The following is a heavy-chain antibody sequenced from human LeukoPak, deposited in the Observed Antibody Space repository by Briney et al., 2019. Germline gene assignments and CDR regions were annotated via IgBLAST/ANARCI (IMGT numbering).Heavy chain of an antibody. CDR2: IYTSGST. J-gene: IGHJ4*02. CDR3: ARDSGSYQLSYYFDY. V-gene: IGHV4-4*07. CDR1: GGSLSSYY. Sequence: PSETLSLTCTVSGGSLSSYYWSWIRQPAGTGLEWIGRIYTSGSTNYNPSLKSRVTMSVDTSKNQFSLKLSSVTAADAAVYYCARDSGSYQLSYYFDYWGQGTLVTVSS. D-gene: IGHD1-26*01.